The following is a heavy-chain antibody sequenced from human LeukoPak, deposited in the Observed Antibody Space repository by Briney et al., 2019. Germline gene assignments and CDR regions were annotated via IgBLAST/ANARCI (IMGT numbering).Heavy chain of an antibody. Sequence: GASVKVSCKASGYTFTSYYMHWVRQAPGQGLEWMGIINPSGGSTSYAQKFQGRGTMTRDTSTSTVYMELSSLRSEDTVVYYCARDLPHCSGGSCYASYYFDYWGQGTLVTVSS. CDR2: INPSGGST. J-gene: IGHJ4*02. CDR3: ARDLPHCSGGSCYASYYFDY. CDR1: GYTFTSYY. D-gene: IGHD2-15*01. V-gene: IGHV1-46*01.